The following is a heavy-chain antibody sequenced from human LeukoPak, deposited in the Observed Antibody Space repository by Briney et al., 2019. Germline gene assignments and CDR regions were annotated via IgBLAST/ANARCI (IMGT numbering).Heavy chain of an antibody. CDR3: ARTLEMGDCTIYAPMGCPFDY. CDR1: GGSIRSSSYY. V-gene: IGHV4-39*07. D-gene: IGHD2-8*01. J-gene: IGHJ4*02. Sequence: TSETLSLTCTVSGGSIRSSSYYWGWIRQPPGKGLEWIGEINHSGSTNYNPSLKSRVTISVDTSKNQFSLKLSSVTAADTAVYYCARTLEMGDCTIYAPMGCPFDYWGQGTLVTVSS. CDR2: INHSGST.